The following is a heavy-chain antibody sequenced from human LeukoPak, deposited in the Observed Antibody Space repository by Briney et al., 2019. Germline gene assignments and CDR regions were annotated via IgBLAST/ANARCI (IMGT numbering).Heavy chain of an antibody. D-gene: IGHD3-10*01. J-gene: IGHJ4*02. CDR1: AFTFSSYA. CDR3: ARQVGRGSGSYYNRIDY. V-gene: IGHV3-23*01. Sequence: GGSLRLSCAASAFTFSSYAMSWVRQAPGKGLEWVSAISGSGGSTYYAESVKGRCTISRDNSKKTLFLQMNSLRAEDTAVYYCARQVGRGSGSYYNRIDYWGQGTLVTVSS. CDR2: ISGSGGST.